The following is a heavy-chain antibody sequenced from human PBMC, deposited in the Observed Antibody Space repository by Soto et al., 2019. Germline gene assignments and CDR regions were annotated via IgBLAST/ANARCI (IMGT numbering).Heavy chain of an antibody. V-gene: IGHV3-23*01. Sequence: GILWLCCAVSGLSLSSYTLNWVRRAPGKGLEWVATSSDRRTGNTHYSDSVRGRFTLSRDYSRNILFLQMDSLRADDTDLYYCTTWLTAHFDYWGRGTQVTGSS. J-gene: IGHJ4*02. CDR2: SSDRRTGNT. CDR1: GLSLSSYT. CDR3: TTWLTAHFDY. D-gene: IGHD2-21*02.